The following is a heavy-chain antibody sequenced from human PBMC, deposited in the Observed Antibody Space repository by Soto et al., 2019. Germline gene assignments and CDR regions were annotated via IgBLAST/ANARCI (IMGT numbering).Heavy chain of an antibody. CDR3: ARVGMFHLALDR. Sequence: QVLLAESGGGVVQPGGSLRLSCTASAFTFSSYGMHWVRQVPGKGLEWVAMIWHDGSKRYYGDSVEGRFTISRDNSKDTLYLQMNNLRVDDTAVYYCARVGMFHLALDRWGQGTLVTVSS. J-gene: IGHJ5*02. CDR2: IWHDGSKR. CDR1: AFTFSSYG. D-gene: IGHD3-10*02. V-gene: IGHV3-33*01.